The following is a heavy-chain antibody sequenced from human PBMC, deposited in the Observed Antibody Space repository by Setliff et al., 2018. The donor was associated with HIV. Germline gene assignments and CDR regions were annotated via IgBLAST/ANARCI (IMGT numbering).Heavy chain of an antibody. D-gene: IGHD6-6*01. CDR3: ARRGRTGNSRAAWFDS. V-gene: IGHV4-39*07. Sequence: SETLSLTCTVSGGSIDSTDYYWGWIRQPPGKGLEWIGSIFYSGRTTYNPSLRSRVTISVDTSKNQFSLSLTSVTAADTAVYFCARRGRTGNSRAAWFDSWGQGTLVTVSS. CDR1: GGSIDSTDYY. CDR2: IFYSGRT. J-gene: IGHJ5*01.